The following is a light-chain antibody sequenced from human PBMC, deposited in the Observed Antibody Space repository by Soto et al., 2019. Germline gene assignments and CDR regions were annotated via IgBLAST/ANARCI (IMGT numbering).Light chain of an antibody. CDR2: GVT. CDR3: CSYAGISTRYV. J-gene: IGLJ1*01. Sequence: QSVLTQPRSMSGSPGQSLTISCTGTSSDVGGYDYVSWYQHHPGTVPKLLIYGVTNRPSGVPHRFSGSKSGNTASLTISGLQAEDEADYYSCSYAGISTRYVFGTGTKVTVL. V-gene: IGLV2-11*01. CDR1: SSDVGGYDY.